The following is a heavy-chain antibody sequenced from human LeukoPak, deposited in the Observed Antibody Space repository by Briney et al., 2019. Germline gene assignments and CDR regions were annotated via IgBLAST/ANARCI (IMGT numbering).Heavy chain of an antibody. V-gene: IGHV3-21*01. D-gene: IGHD3-10*01. CDR1: GFTFSSYS. CDR2: ISSSGYI. CDR3: ARGLYGSGSDYYYYAMDV. Sequence: GGSLRLSCAASGFTFSSYSMNWVRQAPGKGLEWVSSISSSGYIYYADSVKGRFTTSRDNAKNSLYLQMNSLRAEDTAVYYCARGLYGSGSDYYYYAMDVWGQGTTVTVSS. J-gene: IGHJ6*02.